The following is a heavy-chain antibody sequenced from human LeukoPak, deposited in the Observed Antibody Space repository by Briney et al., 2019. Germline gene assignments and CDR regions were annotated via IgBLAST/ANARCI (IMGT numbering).Heavy chain of an antibody. J-gene: IGHJ3*02. CDR2: FYGGGST. D-gene: IGHD3-16*01. CDR1: GFTVRSNY. V-gene: IGHV3-66*01. Sequence: GGSLRLPCAASGFTVRSNYMSWVRQAPGKGLEWVSGFYGGGSTDYADSVKGRFTISRDNSKNTLYLQMNSLRAEDTAVYYCARVGAVGGVFRAFDIWGQGTMVTVSS. CDR3: ARVGAVGGVFRAFDI.